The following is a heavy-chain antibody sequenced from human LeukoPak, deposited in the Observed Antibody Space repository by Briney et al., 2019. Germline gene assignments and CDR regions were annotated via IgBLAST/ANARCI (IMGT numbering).Heavy chain of an antibody. CDR1: GGSISSYY. V-gene: IGHV4-4*07. CDR2: IYTSGST. CDR3: ARERGVAARPWYYYMDV. D-gene: IGHD6-6*01. J-gene: IGHJ6*03. Sequence: SETLSLTCTVSGGSISSYYWSWIRQPAGKGLERIGRIYTSGSTNSNPSLKSRVTMSVDTSKNQFSLKLSSVTAADTAVYYCARERGVAARPWYYYMDVWGKGTTVTVSS.